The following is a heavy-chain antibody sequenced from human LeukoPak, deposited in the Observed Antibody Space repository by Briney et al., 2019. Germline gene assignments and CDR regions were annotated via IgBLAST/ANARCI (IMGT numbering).Heavy chain of an antibody. J-gene: IGHJ4*02. CDR1: GFTVSSNY. Sequence: PGGSPRLSCAASGFTVSSNYMSWVRQAPGKGLEWVSVIYTDGSDGSTYYADSVKGRFTISRDNSKNTLYLQMNSLRAEDTAVYYCAKDALVSVAGLFDYWGQGTLVTVSS. V-gene: IGHV3-53*01. CDR3: AKDALVSVAGLFDY. D-gene: IGHD6-19*01. CDR2: IYTDGSDGST.